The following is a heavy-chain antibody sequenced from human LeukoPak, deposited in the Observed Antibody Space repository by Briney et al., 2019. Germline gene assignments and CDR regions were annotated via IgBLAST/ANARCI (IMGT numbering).Heavy chain of an antibody. J-gene: IGHJ6*04. CDR1: GGSVSSYF. D-gene: IGHD4-11*01. CDR3: ARFRTTPWYYYGMDV. V-gene: IGHV4-59*02. Sequence: PSETLSLTCTVSGGSVSSYFWSWIRQPPGKGLEWIGHIYYSGSINYNPSLESRVTISVDTSKNQFSLKLSSVTAADTAVYYCARFRTTPWYYYGMDVWGKGTTVTVSS. CDR2: IYYSGSI.